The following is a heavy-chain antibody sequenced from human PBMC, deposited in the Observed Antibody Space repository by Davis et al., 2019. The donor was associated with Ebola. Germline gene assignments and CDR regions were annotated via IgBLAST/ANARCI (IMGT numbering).Heavy chain of an antibody. CDR1: GFTFSSYS. D-gene: IGHD2-15*01. J-gene: IGHJ6*02. V-gene: IGHV3-48*01. CDR2: ISSSSSTI. CDR3: AREWYCSGGSCLLYYYYGMDV. Sequence: GESLKISCAASGFTFSSYSMNWVRQAPGKGLEWVSYISSSSSTIYYADSVKGRFTISRDNAKNSLYLQMNSLRAEDTAVYYCAREWYCSGGSCLLYYYYGMDVWGQGTTVTVSS.